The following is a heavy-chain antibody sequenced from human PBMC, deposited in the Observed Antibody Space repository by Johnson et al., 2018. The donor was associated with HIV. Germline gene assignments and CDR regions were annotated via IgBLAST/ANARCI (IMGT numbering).Heavy chain of an antibody. V-gene: IGHV3-53*05. CDR1: GFTVSSHY. Sequence: VQLVETGGGLIQPGGSLRLSCAASGFTVSSHYMNWVRQAPGKGLEWVSIVYSGGSTYYADSVKGRFTIYRDNSKNTLYLRMNSLRTEDTAIYSCARDLRFNRTVQGRIIISGVFDMWGQGTVVHVSS. D-gene: IGHD3-10*01. CDR3: ARDLRFNRTVQGRIIISGVFDM. J-gene: IGHJ3*02. CDR2: VYSGGST.